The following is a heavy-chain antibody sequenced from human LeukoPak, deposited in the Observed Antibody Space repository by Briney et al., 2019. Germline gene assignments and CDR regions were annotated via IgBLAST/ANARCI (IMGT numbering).Heavy chain of an antibody. CDR2: CIPIFGTA. CDR3: ARELVSTSSNWFDP. J-gene: IGHJ5*02. V-gene: IGHV1-69*05. Sequence: SVKVSCKASGGTFSSYAISWVRQAPGQGVEWMGGCIPIFGTANYAQKFQGRVTITTEESTSTAYMELSSLRSEDTSVYYCARELVSTSSNWFDPWGQGTLVNVS. CDR1: GGTFSSYA. D-gene: IGHD2-2*01.